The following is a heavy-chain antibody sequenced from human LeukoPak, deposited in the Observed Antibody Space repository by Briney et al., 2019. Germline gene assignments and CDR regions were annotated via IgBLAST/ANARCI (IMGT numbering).Heavy chain of an antibody. CDR1: GGSMSLYY. D-gene: IGHD3-10*01. CDR3: ARYGSYSFDY. J-gene: IGHJ4*02. CDR2: IYYSGST. Sequence: PSETLSLTCTVSGGSMSLYYWSWVRQPPGKGLEWIGYIYYSGSTNSNPSLKSRVTISVDTSKNQFSLKLSSVTAADTAVYFCARYGSYSFDYWGQGTLVTVSS. V-gene: IGHV4-59*01.